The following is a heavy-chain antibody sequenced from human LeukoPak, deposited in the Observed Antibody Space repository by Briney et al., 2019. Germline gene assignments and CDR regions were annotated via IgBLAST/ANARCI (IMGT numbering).Heavy chain of an antibody. CDR3: AKESYGASGWYRIKDYGMDV. D-gene: IGHD6-19*01. V-gene: IGHV3-9*01. CDR1: GFTFDDYA. J-gene: IGHJ6*02. CDR2: ISWNSGSI. Sequence: PGGSLRLSCAASGFTFDDYAMHWVRQAPGKGLEWVSGISWNSGSIGYADSVKGRFTISRDNAKNSLYLQMNSLRAEDTALYYCAKESYGASGWYRIKDYGMDVWGQGTTVTVSS.